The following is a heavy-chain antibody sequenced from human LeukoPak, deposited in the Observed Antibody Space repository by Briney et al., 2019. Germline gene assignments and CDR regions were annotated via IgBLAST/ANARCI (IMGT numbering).Heavy chain of an antibody. CDR1: GFTFSSYG. D-gene: IGHD3-22*01. J-gene: IGHJ4*02. CDR3: AKSAYLYYDSSGLSGY. Sequence: GGSLRLSCAASGFTFSSYGMHWVRQAPGKGLEWVAVISYDGSNKYYADSVKGRFTISRDNSKNTLYLQMNSLRAEDTAVYYCAKSAYLYYDSSGLSGYWGQGTLVTVSS. V-gene: IGHV3-30*18. CDR2: ISYDGSNK.